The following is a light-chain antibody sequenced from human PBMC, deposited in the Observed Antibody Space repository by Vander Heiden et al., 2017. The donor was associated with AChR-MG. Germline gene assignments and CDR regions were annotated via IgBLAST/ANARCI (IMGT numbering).Light chain of an antibody. CDR1: QSVLYSSNNKNY. Sequence: DIVMTQSPDSLAVSLGERATINCKSSQSVLYSSNNKNYLAWYQQKPGQPPKLLIYWASTRESGVPDRFSGSGSGTDFTLTISSLQAEDVAVYYCQQYESAPPYTFGQRTKLEIK. V-gene: IGKV4-1*01. CDR2: WAS. CDR3: QQYESAPPYT. J-gene: IGKJ2*01.